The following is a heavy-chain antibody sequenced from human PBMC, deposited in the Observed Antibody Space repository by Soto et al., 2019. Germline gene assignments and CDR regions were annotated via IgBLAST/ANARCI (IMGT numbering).Heavy chain of an antibody. J-gene: IGHJ3*02. CDR3: ARDQAVAGIDTAWAFDI. V-gene: IGHV4-61*01. CDR2: IYYSGST. D-gene: IGHD6-19*01. Sequence: ASETLSLTCTVSGGSVSSGSYYWSWIRQPPGKGLEWIGYIYYSGSTNYNPSLKSRVTISVDTSKNQFSLKLSSVTAADTAVYYCARDQAVAGIDTAWAFDIWGQGTMVTVSS. CDR1: GGSVSSGSYY.